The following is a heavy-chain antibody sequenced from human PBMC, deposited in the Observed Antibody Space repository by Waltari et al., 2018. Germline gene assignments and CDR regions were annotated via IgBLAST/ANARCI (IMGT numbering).Heavy chain of an antibody. CDR1: VFPFRTHC. V-gene: IGHV3-74*01. J-gene: IGHJ4*02. CDR2: INSDGTGT. D-gene: IGHD3-10*01. Sequence: EVQLVESGGGLVQSGGSLRLSCGSSVFPFRTHCMHWVRQAPGKGLLWVSRINSDGTGTSHADSVKGRFTMSRDNAKNTLYLQMNSLRVEDTAVYYCTRDSGQGLDFWGQGTLVTVSS. CDR3: TRDSGQGLDF.